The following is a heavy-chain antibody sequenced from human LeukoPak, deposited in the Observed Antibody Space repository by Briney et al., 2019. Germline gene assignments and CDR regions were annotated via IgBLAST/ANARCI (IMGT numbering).Heavy chain of an antibody. V-gene: IGHV3-21*01. Sequence: GGSLRLSCAASGFTFSSYSMNWVRQAPGKGLEWVSSISSSSSYIYYADSVKGRFTISRDNAKNSLYLQMNSLRAEGTAVYYCARDINPNSSSWYGYFQHWGQGTLVTVSS. CDR3: ARDINPNSSSWYGYFQH. D-gene: IGHD6-13*01. CDR2: ISSSSSYI. CDR1: GFTFSSYS. J-gene: IGHJ1*01.